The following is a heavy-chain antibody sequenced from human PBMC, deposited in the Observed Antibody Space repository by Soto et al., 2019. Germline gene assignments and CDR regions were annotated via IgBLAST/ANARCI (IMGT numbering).Heavy chain of an antibody. CDR2: TYYRSKWYN. Sequence: SQALSLTCAISGDSVSSNSAAWNWIRQSPSRGLEWLGRTYYRSKWYNDYAVSVKSRITINPDTSKSQFSLQLNSVTPEDTAVYYCVRVAARWNWYFDLWGRGTLVTVSS. J-gene: IGHJ2*01. D-gene: IGHD6-6*01. V-gene: IGHV6-1*01. CDR3: VRVAARWNWYFDL. CDR1: GDSVSSNSAA.